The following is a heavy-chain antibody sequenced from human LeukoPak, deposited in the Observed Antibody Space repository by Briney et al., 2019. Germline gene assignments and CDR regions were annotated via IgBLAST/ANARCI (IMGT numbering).Heavy chain of an antibody. CDR2: INHSGST. D-gene: IGHD3-16*01. Sequence: SETLSLTCAVYGGSFSGYYWSWIRQPPGKGLEWIGEINHSGSTNYNPSLKSRVTISVDTSKNQFSLKLSSVTAADTAVYYCARVRGGYYFDYWGQGTLVTVSS. J-gene: IGHJ4*02. CDR3: ARVRGGYYFDY. CDR1: GGSFSGYY. V-gene: IGHV4-34*01.